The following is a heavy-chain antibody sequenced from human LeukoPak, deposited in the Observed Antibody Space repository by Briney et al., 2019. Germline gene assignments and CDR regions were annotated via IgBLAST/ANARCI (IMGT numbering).Heavy chain of an antibody. V-gene: IGHV3-21*04. CDR1: GFTFSSYS. D-gene: IGHD2-15*01. CDR2: TSSSSSYI. CDR3: ARDGRRTGMDV. J-gene: IGHJ6*02. Sequence: GGSLRLSCAASGFTFSSYSMNWVRQAPGKGLEWVSSTSSSSSYIYYADSVKGRFTISRDNAKNSLYLQMNSLRAEDTAVYYCARDGRRTGMDVWGQGTTVTVSS.